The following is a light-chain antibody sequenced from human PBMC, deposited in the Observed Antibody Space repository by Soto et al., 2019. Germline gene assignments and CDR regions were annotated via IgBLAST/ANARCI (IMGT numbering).Light chain of an antibody. CDR1: GSDVRTYNL. J-gene: IGLJ1*01. CDR3: CSYAGDKTYV. CDR2: EAS. Sequence: QSALTQPASVSGSPGQSITISCTVTGSDVRTYNLVSWYQQHPGKVPKLIIYEASKRPSGVSNRFSGSQPGTTASLTVSGLQAEDEADYYCCSYAGDKTYVFGSGTTVTVL. V-gene: IGLV2-23*01.